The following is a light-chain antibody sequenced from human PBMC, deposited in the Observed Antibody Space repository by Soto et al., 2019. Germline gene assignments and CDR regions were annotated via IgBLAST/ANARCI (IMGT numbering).Light chain of an antibody. CDR3: QQFGDLTFI. Sequence: DIKMTQSPSSLSASVGDRVTITCQASQDINNYLNWYQQKPGQAPKLLIYDASDLEMGVPSRFSGSGSGTHFTLTISDLQPEDIATYYCQQFGDLTFIFGQGTRLEI. V-gene: IGKV1-33*01. J-gene: IGKJ5*01. CDR1: QDINNY. CDR2: DAS.